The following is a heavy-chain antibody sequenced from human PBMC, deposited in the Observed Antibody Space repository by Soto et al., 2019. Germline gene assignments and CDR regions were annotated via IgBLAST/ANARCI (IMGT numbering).Heavy chain of an antibody. Sequence: GGSLRLSCAASGFTFSSYAMSWVRQAPGKGLEWVSAISGSGGSTYYADSVKGRFTISRDNSKNTLYLQMNSLRAEDTAVYYCAKDTRRMVRGSDGMDVWGQGTTVTVSS. V-gene: IGHV3-23*01. D-gene: IGHD3-10*01. CDR3: AKDTRRMVRGSDGMDV. J-gene: IGHJ6*02. CDR1: GFTFSSYA. CDR2: ISGSGGST.